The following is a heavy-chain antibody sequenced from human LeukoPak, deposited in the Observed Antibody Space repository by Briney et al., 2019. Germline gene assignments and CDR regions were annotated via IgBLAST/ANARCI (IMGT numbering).Heavy chain of an antibody. CDR2: INTDGSSI. V-gene: IGHV3-74*01. CDR3: ASSYGDPRGYYYYYYMDV. Sequence: GGSLRLSCAASGFTFGSYWMHWVRQAPGKGLVWVSRINTDGSSISYADSVKGRFTISRDNAKNTLYVQMNSLRAEDTAVYYCASSYGDPRGYYYYYYMDVWGKGTTVTVSS. CDR1: GFTFGSYW. J-gene: IGHJ6*03. D-gene: IGHD4-17*01.